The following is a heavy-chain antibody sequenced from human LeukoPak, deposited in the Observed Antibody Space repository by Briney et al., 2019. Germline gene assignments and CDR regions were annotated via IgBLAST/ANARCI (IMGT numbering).Heavy chain of an antibody. V-gene: IGHV3-23*01. Sequence: GGSLRLSCAASGFTFSNYAMNWVRQAPGKGLEWVSAISGSGDSTYYADSVKGRFTISRDNSRNTLYLQMNSLRAEDTAVYYCARREGSGWSPGRYFDYWGQGTLVTVSS. D-gene: IGHD6-19*01. CDR3: ARREGSGWSPGRYFDY. CDR2: ISGSGDST. J-gene: IGHJ4*02. CDR1: GFTFSNYA.